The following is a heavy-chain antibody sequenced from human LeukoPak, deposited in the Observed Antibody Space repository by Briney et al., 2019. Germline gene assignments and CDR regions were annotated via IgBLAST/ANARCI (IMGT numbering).Heavy chain of an antibody. Sequence: SETLSFTCTVSGGSISSYYWSWIRQPAGKGLEWIGRIYTSGSTNYNPSLKSRVTMSVDTSKNQFSLKLSSVTAADTAVYYCARSRIAAAGNYYYYYMDVWGKGTMVTVSS. CDR2: IYTSGST. CDR1: GGSISSYY. V-gene: IGHV4-4*07. CDR3: ARSRIAAAGNYYYYYMDV. D-gene: IGHD6-13*01. J-gene: IGHJ6*03.